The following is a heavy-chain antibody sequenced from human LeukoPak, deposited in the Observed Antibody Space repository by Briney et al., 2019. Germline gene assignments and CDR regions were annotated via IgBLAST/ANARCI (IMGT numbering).Heavy chain of an antibody. D-gene: IGHD6-13*01. Sequence: PGGSLRLSCAASGFTFSSYSMNWVRQAPGKGLEWVSSISSSSSYVYYADSVKGRFTISRDNSKNTLYLQMNSLRAEDTAVYYCAKDPGYSSSWYDRPGLDYWGQGTLVTVSS. V-gene: IGHV3-21*01. CDR3: AKDPGYSSSWYDRPGLDY. J-gene: IGHJ4*02. CDR1: GFTFSSYS. CDR2: ISSSSSYV.